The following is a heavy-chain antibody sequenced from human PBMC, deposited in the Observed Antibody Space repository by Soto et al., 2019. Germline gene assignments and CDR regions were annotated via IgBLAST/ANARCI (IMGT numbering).Heavy chain of an antibody. CDR3: AKDKQGYCSGGSCDSYYYYGMDV. V-gene: IGHV3-30*18. J-gene: IGHJ6*02. Sequence: QVQLVESGGGVVQPGRSLRLSCAASGFTFSSYGMHWVRQAPGKGLEWVAVISYDGSNKYYADSVKGRFTISRDNSKNTLYLQMNSLRAEDTAVYYCAKDKQGYCSGGSCDSYYYYGMDVWGQGTKVTVSS. CDR2: ISYDGSNK. D-gene: IGHD2-15*01. CDR1: GFTFSSYG.